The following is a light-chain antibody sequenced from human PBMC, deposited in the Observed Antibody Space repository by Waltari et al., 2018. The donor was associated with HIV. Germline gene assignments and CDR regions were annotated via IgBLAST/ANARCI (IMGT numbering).Light chain of an antibody. CDR2: AAS. CDR1: QYIRND. J-gene: IGKJ2*01. CDR3: LQDYSYPYT. V-gene: IGKV1-6*01. Sequence: AIQMTQSPSSLSASVGDRVSITCRASQYIRNDLGWYQQKPGEAPNLLIYAASTLQSAVPSRFSGSGSGTDFTLTISDLQPEDFATYYCLQDYSYPYTFGQGTKLEIK.